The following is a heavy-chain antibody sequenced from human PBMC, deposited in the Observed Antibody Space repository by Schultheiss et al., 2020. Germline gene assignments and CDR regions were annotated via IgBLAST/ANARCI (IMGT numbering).Heavy chain of an antibody. D-gene: IGHD1-26*01. CDR2: IYYSGST. CDR3: ARLSGAYGRDCDY. V-gene: IGHV4-59*08. J-gene: IGHJ4*02. CDR1: GGSISSYY. Sequence: SETLSLTCTVSGGSISSYYWSWIRQPPGKGLEWIGYIYYSGSTYYNPSLKSRVTISVDTSKNQFSLKLSSVTAADTGVYYCARLSGAYGRDCDYWGQGTLVTVSS.